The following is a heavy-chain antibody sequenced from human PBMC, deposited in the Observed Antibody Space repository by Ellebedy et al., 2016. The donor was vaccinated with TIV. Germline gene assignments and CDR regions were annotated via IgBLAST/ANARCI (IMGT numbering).Heavy chain of an antibody. CDR2: IYPGDSDT. Sequence: GESLKISCKGSGYSFTSYWIGWVRQMPGKGLEWMGIIYPGDSDTRYSPSFQGQVTISADKSISTAYLQWSSLKASDTAMYYCARHALGEYYDFWSGYFSMDVWGQGTTVTVSS. CDR1: GYSFTSYW. J-gene: IGHJ6*02. V-gene: IGHV5-51*01. D-gene: IGHD3-3*01. CDR3: ARHALGEYYDFWSGYFSMDV.